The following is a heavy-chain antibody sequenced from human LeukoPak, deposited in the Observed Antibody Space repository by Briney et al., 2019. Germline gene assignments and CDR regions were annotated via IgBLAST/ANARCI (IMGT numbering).Heavy chain of an antibody. CDR2: IYYSGST. Sequence: SETLSLTCTVSGGSISSGGYYWSWIRQHPGKGLEWIGYIYYSGSTYYNPSLKSRVTISVDTSKSQFSLKLSSVTAADTAVYYCARDVVGATTFDYWGQGTLVTVSS. J-gene: IGHJ4*02. CDR3: ARDVVGATTFDY. V-gene: IGHV4-31*03. D-gene: IGHD1-26*01. CDR1: GGSISSGGYY.